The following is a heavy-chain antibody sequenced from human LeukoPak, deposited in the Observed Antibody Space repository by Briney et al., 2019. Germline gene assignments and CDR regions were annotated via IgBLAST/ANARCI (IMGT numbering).Heavy chain of an antibody. J-gene: IGHJ4*02. CDR2: ISGSGGST. V-gene: IGHV3-23*01. Sequence: PGGSLRLSCAASGFTFSSYAMSWVRQAPGKGREWVSAISGSGGSTYYADSVKGRFTISRDNSKNTLYLQMNSLRAEDTAVYYCAPRGVAAAAAILDYWGQGTLVTVSS. D-gene: IGHD6-13*01. CDR1: GFTFSSYA. CDR3: APRGVAAAAAILDY.